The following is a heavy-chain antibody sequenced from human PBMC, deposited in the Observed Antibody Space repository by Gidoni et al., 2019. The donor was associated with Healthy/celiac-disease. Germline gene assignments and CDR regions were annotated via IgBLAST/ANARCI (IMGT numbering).Heavy chain of an antibody. CDR1: GFTFRSYW. Sequence: EVQLVESGGGLVQPGGSLSLSCAASGFTFRSYWMSWVRQAPGQGLEWVANIKQDGSEKYYVDSVKGRFTISRDNAKNSLYLQMNSLRAEDTAVYYCARDGKRIAARPPLDYWGQGTLVTVSS. V-gene: IGHV3-7*01. CDR3: ARDGKRIAARPPLDY. J-gene: IGHJ4*02. D-gene: IGHD6-6*01. CDR2: IKQDGSEK.